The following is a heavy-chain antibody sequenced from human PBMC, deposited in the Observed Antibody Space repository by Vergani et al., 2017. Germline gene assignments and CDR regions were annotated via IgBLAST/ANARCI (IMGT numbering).Heavy chain of an antibody. Sequence: VQLLESGGGLVQPGGSLRLSCAASGFTFSSYAMSWVRQAPGKGLEWVAVISYDGSNKYYADSVKGRFTISRDNSKNTLYLQMNSLRAEDTAVYYCAKNVVVVPAATAPNWFDPWGQGTLVTVSS. J-gene: IGHJ5*02. D-gene: IGHD2-2*01. CDR2: ISYDGSNK. CDR1: GFTFSSYA. CDR3: AKNVVVVPAATAPNWFDP. V-gene: IGHV3-30*18.